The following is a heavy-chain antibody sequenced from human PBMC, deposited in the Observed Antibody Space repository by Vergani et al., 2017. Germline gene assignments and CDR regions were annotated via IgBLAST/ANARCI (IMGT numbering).Heavy chain of an antibody. CDR3: ASLVEVEMATNTPIDY. Sequence: QVQLVESGGGLVKPGGSLRLSCAASGFTFSDYYMSWIRQAPGKGLEWVSYISSSGSTIYYADSVKGRFTISRDNAKNSLYLQMNSLRAEDTAVYYCASLVEVEMATNTPIDYWGQGTLVTVSS. J-gene: IGHJ4*02. D-gene: IGHD5-24*01. CDR1: GFTFSDYY. CDR2: ISSSGSTI. V-gene: IGHV3-11*01.